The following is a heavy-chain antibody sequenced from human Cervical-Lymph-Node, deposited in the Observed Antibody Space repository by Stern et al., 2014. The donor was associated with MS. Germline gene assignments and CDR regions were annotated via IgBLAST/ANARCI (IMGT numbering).Heavy chain of an antibody. CDR2: LYLDDDE. V-gene: IGHV2-5*02. D-gene: IGHD3-22*01. CDR3: ARGPSDYDSAGYYYGFDY. CDR1: GFSFTTSGVG. J-gene: IGHJ4*02. Sequence: QVTLRESGPTLVKPTQTLTLTCTFSGFSFTTSGVGVGWIRQPPGKALEWLAPLYLDDDEHYSPSLRSRLTITKDTSKNQVVLTMTNMDPVDTATYYCARGPSDYDSAGYYYGFDYWGQGTLVTVSS.